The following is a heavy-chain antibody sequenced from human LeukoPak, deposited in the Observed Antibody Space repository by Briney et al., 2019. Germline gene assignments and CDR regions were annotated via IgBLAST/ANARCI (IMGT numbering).Heavy chain of an antibody. CDR3: ARDWTTVTLFRQDHNWFDP. CDR1: GGTFSSYA. J-gene: IGHJ5*02. Sequence: ASVKVSCKASGGTFSSYAISWVRQAPGQGLEWMGRIIPIFGTANYARKFQGRVTITTDESTSTAYMELSSLRSEDTAVYYCARDWTTVTLFRQDHNWFDPWGQGTLVTVSS. V-gene: IGHV1-69*05. CDR2: IIPIFGTA. D-gene: IGHD4-17*01.